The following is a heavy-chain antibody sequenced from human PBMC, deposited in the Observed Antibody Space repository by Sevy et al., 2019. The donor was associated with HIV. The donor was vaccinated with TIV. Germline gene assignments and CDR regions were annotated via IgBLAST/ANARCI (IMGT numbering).Heavy chain of an antibody. CDR2: ISYDGNNR. J-gene: IGHJ5*02. D-gene: IGHD2-21*02. V-gene: IGHV3-30*04. CDR1: GFTFPIYS. CDR3: ARIAVESCNTDCYHRFDP. Sequence: GGSLRLSCVASGFTFPIYSVVWVRRAPGKGLEWLTLISYDGNNRYYAGSVKGRFTISRDNSNNILYLTMTSLRVEDTAIYFCARIAVESCNTDCYHRFDPWGLGTLVTVSS.